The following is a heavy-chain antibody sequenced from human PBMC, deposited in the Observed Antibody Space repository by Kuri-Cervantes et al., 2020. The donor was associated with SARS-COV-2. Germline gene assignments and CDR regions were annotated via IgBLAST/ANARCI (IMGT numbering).Heavy chain of an antibody. J-gene: IGHJ4*02. V-gene: IGHV1-18*04. CDR2: INGYNDNT. CDR3: ARGIVVVVAAMGYFDY. D-gene: IGHD2-15*01. Sequence: ASVKVSCKASGYTFTNYGISWVRQAPGQGLEWMGWINGYNDNTKYAQKLQGRVTMTTDTSTSTAYMELRSLRSDDTAVYHCARGIVVVVAAMGYFDYWGQGTLVTVSS. CDR1: GYTFTNYG.